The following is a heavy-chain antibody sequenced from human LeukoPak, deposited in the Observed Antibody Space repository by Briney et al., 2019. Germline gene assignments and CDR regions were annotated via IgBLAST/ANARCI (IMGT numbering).Heavy chain of an antibody. J-gene: IGHJ2*01. V-gene: IGHV4-34*01. CDR2: INHSGST. CDR1: GGSFSGYY. Sequence: SETLSPTCAVHGGSFSGYYWSWIRQPPGKGLEWIGEINHSGSTNYNPSLKSRVTISVDTSKNQFSLKLSSVTAADTAVYYCARVLTRFYGPRYFDLWGRGTLVTVSS. CDR3: ARVLTRFYGPRYFDL. D-gene: IGHD4-17*01.